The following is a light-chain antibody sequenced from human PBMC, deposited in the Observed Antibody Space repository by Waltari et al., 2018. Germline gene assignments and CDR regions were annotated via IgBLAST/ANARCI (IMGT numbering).Light chain of an antibody. Sequence: EIVMTQSPATLSVSPGERATLSCRASQSVSSNLAWYQQKPGQAPRLLIYGASTRATGIPCRFSCSGSGTEFTLTISSMQSEDFAVYYCQQYNNWPPQVTFGPGTKVDIK. CDR1: QSVSSN. J-gene: IGKJ3*01. CDR3: QQYNNWPPQVT. V-gene: IGKV3-15*01. CDR2: GAS.